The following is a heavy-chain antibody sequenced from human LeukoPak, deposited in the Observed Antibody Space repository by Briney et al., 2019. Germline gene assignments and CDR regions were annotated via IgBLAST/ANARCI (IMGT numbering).Heavy chain of an antibody. CDR3: ARRDAYSGYEDFDY. CDR2: IYPGDSDT. Sequence: GESLKISCKGSGYSFTSYWIGWVRQMPGKALEWMGIIYPGDSDTSYSPSFQGQVTISADKSISTAYLQWSSLKASDTAIYYCARRDAYSGYEDFDYWGQGTLVTVSS. CDR1: GYSFTSYW. J-gene: IGHJ4*02. D-gene: IGHD5-12*01. V-gene: IGHV5-51*01.